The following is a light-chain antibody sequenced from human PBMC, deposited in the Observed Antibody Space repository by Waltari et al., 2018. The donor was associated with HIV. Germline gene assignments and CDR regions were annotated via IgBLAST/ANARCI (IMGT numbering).Light chain of an antibody. CDR1: SPNLGAGYD. J-gene: IGLJ3*02. Sequence: QSVLTQPPSVSAAPGQRVTISCTGSSPNLGAGYDVHWYQHLPETAPNLLSYWNSNRPLGVPDRFAGAKSGTSASLAITGLQAEDEAEYYCQSYDSSLSGSWVFGGGTKLTVL. CDR2: WNS. CDR3: QSYDSSLSGSWV. V-gene: IGLV1-40*01.